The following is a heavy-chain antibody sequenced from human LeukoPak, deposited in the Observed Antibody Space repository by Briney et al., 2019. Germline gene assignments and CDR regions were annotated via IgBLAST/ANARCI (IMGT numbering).Heavy chain of an antibody. V-gene: IGHV4-39*01. CDR2: IYSGGNT. J-gene: IGHJ5*02. CDR3: ARGHDRTLIVATPLVSGFDP. CDR1: GGSISSDSYS. Sequence: PSETLSLTCTVSGGSISSDSYSWGWIRQPPGKGLEWIASIYSGGNTYYNPSLKSRVTMSVDTSKNQFSLKLSSVTAADTAVYYCARGHDRTLIVATPLVSGFDPWGQGTLVTVSS. D-gene: IGHD5-12*01.